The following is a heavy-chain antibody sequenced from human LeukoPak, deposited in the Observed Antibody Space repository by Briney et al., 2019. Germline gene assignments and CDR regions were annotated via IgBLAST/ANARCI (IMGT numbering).Heavy chain of an antibody. D-gene: IGHD2-8*01. V-gene: IGHV3-23*01. Sequence: PGGSLRLSCAASGFTFSSYAMTWVRQAPGKGLEWVSAISDTGGSTYDADSVKGRFTISRDNSKNTLYLQMNSLRDEDTAVYYCAKDTSIGRYCTNGVCSPFDYWGQGTLVTVSS. CDR2: ISDTGGST. J-gene: IGHJ4*02. CDR1: GFTFSSYA. CDR3: AKDTSIGRYCTNGVCSPFDY.